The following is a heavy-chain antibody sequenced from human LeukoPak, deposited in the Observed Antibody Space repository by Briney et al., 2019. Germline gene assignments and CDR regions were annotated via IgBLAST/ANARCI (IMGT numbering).Heavy chain of an antibody. CDR3: AKRAVTTFSSGFHY. Sequence: GGSLRLSCAASGFTFGSYAMTWVRQAPGKGLEWVSVISGIGVATYYADSVKGRFTISRDNSKNTLYLKMNSLRAEDTAVYYCAKRAVTTFSSGFHYWGQGTLVTVSS. D-gene: IGHD4-17*01. V-gene: IGHV3-23*01. J-gene: IGHJ4*02. CDR2: ISGIGVAT. CDR1: GFTFGSYA.